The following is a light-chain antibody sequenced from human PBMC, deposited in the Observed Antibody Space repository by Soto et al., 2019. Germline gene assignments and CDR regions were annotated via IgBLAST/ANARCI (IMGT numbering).Light chain of an antibody. CDR2: GAS. V-gene: IGKV1-5*03. CDR3: QKYDSYAGT. CDR1: ESISTW. Sequence: DIQMTQSPSSLSASVGDRVTITCRASESISTWLAWYQQKPGKAPKLLIYGASSLESGVPPRFSGDGSETEFTLTISSLQPDDFATYYCQKYDSYAGTLGQGTKVDIK. J-gene: IGKJ1*01.